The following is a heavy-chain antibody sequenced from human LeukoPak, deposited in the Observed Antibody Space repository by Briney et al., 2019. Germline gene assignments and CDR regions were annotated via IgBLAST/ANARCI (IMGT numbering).Heavy chain of an antibody. V-gene: IGHV3-21*01. CDR2: ITSSGTYI. D-gene: IGHD1-26*01. J-gene: IGHJ6*03. CDR3: ARDPYSGNYGNYYYYYMDV. CDR1: GFTFNNYN. Sequence: GGSLRLSCAASGFTFNNYNMNWVRQAPGRALEWVSSITSSGTYIFYADSVKGRFTISRDNAKNSLYLQMNSLGPEDTAVYYCARDPYSGNYGNYYYYYMDVWGKGTTVTVSS.